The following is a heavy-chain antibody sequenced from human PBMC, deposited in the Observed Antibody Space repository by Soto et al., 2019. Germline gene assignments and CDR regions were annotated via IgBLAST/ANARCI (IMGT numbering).Heavy chain of an antibody. CDR3: VKDRSDTRSFDY. Sequence: QVQLVESGGGVVQPGRSLRLSCVASGFTFSSCAMHWVRQVPGKGLEWLAVVTHDGSLYPYADSVKGRFSISRDNSRKTLYLQMNSLRPEHTAVYYCVKDRSDTRSFDYWGQGTLVAVSS. J-gene: IGHJ4*02. V-gene: IGHV3-30*18. CDR1: GFTFSSCA. D-gene: IGHD2-2*01. CDR2: VTHDGSLY.